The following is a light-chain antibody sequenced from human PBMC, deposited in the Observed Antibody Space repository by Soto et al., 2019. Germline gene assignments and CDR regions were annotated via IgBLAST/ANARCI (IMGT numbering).Light chain of an antibody. V-gene: IGLV2-8*01. J-gene: IGLJ2*01. Sequence: QSVLTQPPSASGSPGQSVTISCTGTSSDVGGYNYVSWYQQYPGKVPKLLIYEVSKRPSGVPDRFSGSKSGYTASLTVSGLQTEDEADYYCSSYAGSDNLVFGGGTKLTVL. CDR3: SSYAGSDNLV. CDR1: SSDVGGYNY. CDR2: EVS.